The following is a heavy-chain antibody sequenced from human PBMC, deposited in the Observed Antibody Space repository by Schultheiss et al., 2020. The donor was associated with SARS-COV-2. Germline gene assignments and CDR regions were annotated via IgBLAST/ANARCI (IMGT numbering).Heavy chain of an antibody. CDR3: ARDRRSGYCYDY. D-gene: IGHD2-21*01. J-gene: IGHJ4*02. V-gene: IGHV3-21*01. CDR1: GFNIRSYS. CDR2: ISSSSSYI. Sequence: GGSLRLSCEASGFNIRSYSMNWVRQAPGKGLEWVSFISSSSSYIYYADSVKGRFTISRDNAKNSLYLQMNSLRAEDTAVYYCARDRRSGYCYDYWGQGTLVTVSS.